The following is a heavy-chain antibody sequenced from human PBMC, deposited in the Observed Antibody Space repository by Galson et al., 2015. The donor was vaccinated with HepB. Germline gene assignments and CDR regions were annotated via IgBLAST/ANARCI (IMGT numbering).Heavy chain of an antibody. CDR2: INHSGST. CDR1: GGSFSGYY. V-gene: IGHV4-34*01. CDR3: ARGGEPAATPLIWDY. Sequence: LSLTCAVYGGSFSGYYWSWIRQPPGKGLEWIGEINHSGSTNYNPSLKSRVTISVDTSKNQFSLKLSSVTAADTAVYYCARGGEPAATPLIWDYWGQGTLVTVSS. J-gene: IGHJ4*02. D-gene: IGHD2-15*01.